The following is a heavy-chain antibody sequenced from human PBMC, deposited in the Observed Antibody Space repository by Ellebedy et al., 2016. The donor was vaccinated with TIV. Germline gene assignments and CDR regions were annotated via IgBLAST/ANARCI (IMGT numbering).Heavy chain of an antibody. V-gene: IGHV3-64D*06. D-gene: IGHD3-22*01. CDR3: VKGDSSGFYYVRRFDY. CDR2: IGSDGANT. Sequence: GGSLRLXCLVSRFTFGSFSMYWVRQAPGKGLEYVSAIGSDGANTYYVDSVKGRFTISRDNSRNTLYLQMTSLRPEDTAVYYCVKGDSSGFYYVRRFDYWGQGTLVTVSS. J-gene: IGHJ4*02. CDR1: RFTFGSFS.